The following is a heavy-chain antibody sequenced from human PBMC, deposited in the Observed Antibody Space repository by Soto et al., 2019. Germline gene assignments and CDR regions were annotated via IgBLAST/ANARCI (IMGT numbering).Heavy chain of an antibody. D-gene: IGHD6-6*01. CDR3: ARDNCFRSSPFGYFYGMDV. CDR2: IYSGGST. Sequence: GGSLRLSCAASGFTVSSNYMSWVRQAPGKGLEWVSVIYSGGSTYYTDSVKGRFTISRDNSKNTLYLQMNSLRAEDTAVYYCARDNCFRSSPFGYFYGMDVWGQGTMVTVSS. J-gene: IGHJ6*02. CDR1: GFTVSSNY. V-gene: IGHV3-53*01.